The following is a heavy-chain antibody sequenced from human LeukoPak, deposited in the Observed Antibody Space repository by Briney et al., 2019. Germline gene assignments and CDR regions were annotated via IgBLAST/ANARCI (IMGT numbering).Heavy chain of an antibody. V-gene: IGHV3-23*01. CDR1: GFTFSNNW. Sequence: RPGGSLRLSCAASGFTFSNNWMHWVRQAPGKGLEWVSAIRGSGVDTYYADSVKGRFTISRDNSKNTLYLQMDSLRVGDTAVYYCAREGGGSYGVFWGQGSLVTVSS. J-gene: IGHJ4*02. CDR2: IRGSGVDT. D-gene: IGHD1-26*01. CDR3: AREGGGSYGVF.